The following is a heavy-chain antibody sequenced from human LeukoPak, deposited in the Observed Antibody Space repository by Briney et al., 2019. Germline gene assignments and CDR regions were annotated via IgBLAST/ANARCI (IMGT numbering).Heavy chain of an antibody. Sequence: GGSLRLSCAASRFFFSSYAMHWVRQAPGKGLEWVAVISYDGSNKYYADSVKGRFTISRDNSKNTLYLQMSSLRAEDTAVYYCAREMATTETLDYWGQGTLVTVSS. CDR3: AREMATTETLDY. D-gene: IGHD5-24*01. J-gene: IGHJ4*02. CDR1: RFFFSSYA. V-gene: IGHV3-30-3*01. CDR2: ISYDGSNK.